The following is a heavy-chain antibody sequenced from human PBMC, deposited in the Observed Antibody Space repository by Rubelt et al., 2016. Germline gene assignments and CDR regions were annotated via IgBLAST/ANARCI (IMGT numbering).Heavy chain of an antibody. CDR2: VIYSGST. D-gene: IGHD6-6*01. V-gene: IGHV4-39*01. Sequence: QLQLQESGPGLVKPSETLSLTCTVSGGSISSSVYYWGWIRQPPGKGLEWIGSVIYSGSTYYNPSLKSRLTISVDTSKSQFSLKLSSGTAADTAVYYCATAPRGKAYFDFWARGTLVTVSS. CDR3: ATAPRGKAYFDF. J-gene: IGHJ2*01. CDR1: GGSISSSVYY.